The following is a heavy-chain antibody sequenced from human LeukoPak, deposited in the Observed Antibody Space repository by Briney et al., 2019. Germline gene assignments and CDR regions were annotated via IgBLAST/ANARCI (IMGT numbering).Heavy chain of an antibody. Sequence: GASVKVSCKASGGTFSSYAISWVRQAPGQGLEWMGGIIPIFGTANYAQKFQGRVTITADESTSTAYMELSSLRSEDTAVYYCARDAEIAAGGYFDYWGQGTLVTVSS. D-gene: IGHD6-13*01. CDR1: GGTFSSYA. J-gene: IGHJ4*02. CDR2: IIPIFGTA. V-gene: IGHV1-69*13. CDR3: ARDAEIAAGGYFDY.